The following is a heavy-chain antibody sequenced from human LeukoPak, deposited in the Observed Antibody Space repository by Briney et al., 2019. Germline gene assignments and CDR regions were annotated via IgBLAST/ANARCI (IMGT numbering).Heavy chain of an antibody. CDR3: ARGQRVVVAVHEP. CDR1: GYTFTSYD. D-gene: IGHD2-15*01. J-gene: IGHJ5*02. CDR2: MNPNRGNT. Sequence: AGSVKVSCKASGYTFTSYDMNWVRQAPGQGLEWMGWMNPNRGNTGYADKVQGRVTMTRNTSKSTAYMELRSLRSEDTAVYYCARGQRVVVAVHEPWGQGTLVTVSS. V-gene: IGHV1-8*01.